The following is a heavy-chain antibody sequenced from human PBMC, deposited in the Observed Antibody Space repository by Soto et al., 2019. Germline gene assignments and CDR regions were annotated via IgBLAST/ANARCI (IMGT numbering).Heavy chain of an antibody. D-gene: IGHD4-4*01. CDR1: GFTFINAW. Sequence: EVQMVESGGGLVQPGGSLRLSCATSGFTFINAWMNWVRQAPGKGLEWVGRVKSKADGGTTDYAAPVKGRFTISRDDSKNTLFLQMNSLKIEDTALYDCTTDPYSTRDYWGQGTLVTVSS. CDR3: TTDPYSTRDY. CDR2: VKSKADGGTT. V-gene: IGHV3-15*07. J-gene: IGHJ4*02.